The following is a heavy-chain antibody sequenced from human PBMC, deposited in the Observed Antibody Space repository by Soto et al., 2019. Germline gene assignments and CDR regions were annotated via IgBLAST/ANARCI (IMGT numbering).Heavy chain of an antibody. V-gene: IGHV4-31*03. D-gene: IGHD6-13*01. Sequence: SETKSLTCTVSGGSISSGGYYWSWIHQHPGKGLEWIGYIYYSGSTYYNPSLKSRVTISVDTSKNQFSLKLSSVTAADTAVYYCARAGGYSSSSHFDYWGQGTLVTVSS. CDR3: ARAGGYSSSSHFDY. CDR1: GGSISSGGYY. CDR2: IYYSGST. J-gene: IGHJ4*02.